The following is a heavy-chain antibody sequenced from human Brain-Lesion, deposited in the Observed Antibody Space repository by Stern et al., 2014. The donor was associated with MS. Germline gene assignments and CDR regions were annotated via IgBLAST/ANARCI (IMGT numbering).Heavy chain of an antibody. CDR1: GYIFIGYY. J-gene: IGHJ6*02. V-gene: IGHV1-2*02. D-gene: IGHD1-26*01. CDR2: INPNTGGP. CDR3: ARDHYLGMDV. Sequence: VQLVESGAEVKKPGASVKVSCKTSGYIFIGYYIHWVRQAPGQGLEWMAWINPNTGGPKYAQKFQGRVTMSRDTSISTAYVELSSLTSDDTAVYYCARDHYLGMDVWGQGTTVTVSS.